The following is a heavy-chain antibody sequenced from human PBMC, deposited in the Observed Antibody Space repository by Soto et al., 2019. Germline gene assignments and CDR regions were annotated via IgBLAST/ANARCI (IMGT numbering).Heavy chain of an antibody. V-gene: IGHV4-4*07. CDR1: GGSISSYY. J-gene: IGHJ5*02. CDR2: IYTSGST. D-gene: IGHD4-17*01. CDR3: XRSGAHPTVXXXXXP. Sequence: QVQLQESGPGLVKPSETLSLTCTVSGGSISSYYWSWIRQPAGKGLEWIGRIYTSGSTNYNPSLKXRVTMSVDTSKNQFSLKLSSVTAAXXXXXXXXRSGAHPTVXXXXXPWGQG.